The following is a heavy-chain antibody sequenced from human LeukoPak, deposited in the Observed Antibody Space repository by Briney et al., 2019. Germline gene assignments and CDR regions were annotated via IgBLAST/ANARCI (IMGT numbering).Heavy chain of an antibody. V-gene: IGHV3-23*01. CDR2: ISGSGGST. CDR1: GFTFSSYA. Sequence: GGSLRLSCAASGFTFSSYAMSWVRQAPGKGLEWVSAISGSGGSTYYADSVKGRFTISRDNSKNTLYLQMNSLRAEDTAVYYCASSYDSSGYYRFYFDYWGQGTLVTVSS. J-gene: IGHJ4*02. D-gene: IGHD3-22*01. CDR3: ASSYDSSGYYRFYFDY.